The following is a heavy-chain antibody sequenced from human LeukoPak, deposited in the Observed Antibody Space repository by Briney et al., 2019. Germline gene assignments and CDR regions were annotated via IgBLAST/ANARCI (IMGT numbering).Heavy chain of an antibody. CDR1: GGNFISYA. CDR3: ATYTLSQFWSGYYHFDY. Sequence: SVKVPCKASGGNFISYAVSWVRQAPGQGLEWMGGIIPMFGTSNYAQKFQGRVTITTDESTTTAYMELSSLSSEDTAVYYCATYTLSQFWSGYYHFDYWGQGTLVSVSS. CDR2: IIPMFGTS. V-gene: IGHV1-69*05. J-gene: IGHJ4*02. D-gene: IGHD3-3*01.